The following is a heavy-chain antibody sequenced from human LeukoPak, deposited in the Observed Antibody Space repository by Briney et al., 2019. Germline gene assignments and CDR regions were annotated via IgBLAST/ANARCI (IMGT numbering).Heavy chain of an antibody. CDR2: IYHSGST. J-gene: IGHJ4*02. V-gene: IGHV4-30-2*01. CDR3: ARVGAAAGTYEDY. CDR1: GGSISSGGYS. Sequence: SETLSLTCAVSGGSISSGGYSWRWIRQPPGKGLEWIGYIYHSGSTYYNPSLKSRVTISVDRSKNQFSLKLSSVTAADTAVYYCARVGAAAGTYEDYWGQGTLVTVSS. D-gene: IGHD6-13*01.